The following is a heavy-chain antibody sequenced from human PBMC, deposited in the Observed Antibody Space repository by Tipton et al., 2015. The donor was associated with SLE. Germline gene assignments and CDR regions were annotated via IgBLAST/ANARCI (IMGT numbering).Heavy chain of an antibody. J-gene: IGHJ3*02. V-gene: IGHV3-30*07. Sequence: SLRLSCAASGFIFTKYAMHWVRQAPGKGLEWVAVISNDGNEDYHADSVKGRFTISRDNSKNTVYLRMNSLRSEDTAVYYCARDAYSSGWHDAFDIWGQGTMVTVSS. CDR2: ISNDGNED. D-gene: IGHD6-19*01. CDR3: ARDAYSSGWHDAFDI. CDR1: GFIFTKYA.